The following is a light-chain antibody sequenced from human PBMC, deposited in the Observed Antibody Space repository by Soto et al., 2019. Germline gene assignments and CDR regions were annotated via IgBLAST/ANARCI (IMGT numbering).Light chain of an antibody. Sequence: EIVFTQSPATLSVSPGERATLSCRASQSVNIYLAWYQQKPGQAPRLLIFGATYRATGIPARFSGSGSGTEFNLTISSLQSEDFAVYFCQQYDDWLRLTFGGGTKVDIK. CDR1: QSVNIY. CDR2: GAT. J-gene: IGKJ4*01. V-gene: IGKV3D-15*01. CDR3: QQYDDWLRLT.